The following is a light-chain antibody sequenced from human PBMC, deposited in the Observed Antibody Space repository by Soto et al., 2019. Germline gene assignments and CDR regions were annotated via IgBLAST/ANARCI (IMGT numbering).Light chain of an antibody. Sequence: EIVFTQSPGTLSLSPGERATLSCRASQSLSGGYLAWFQQKPGQTPRLLIYSASNRATGIPDRFSGSGSGTDFTLTISRLEPEDFVVYYCQQNGSLPITFGQGTRLEIK. CDR3: QQNGSLPIT. CDR1: QSLSGGY. V-gene: IGKV3-20*01. CDR2: SAS. J-gene: IGKJ5*01.